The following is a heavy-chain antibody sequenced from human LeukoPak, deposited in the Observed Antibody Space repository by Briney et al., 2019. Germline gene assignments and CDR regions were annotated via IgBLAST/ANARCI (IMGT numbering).Heavy chain of an antibody. CDR1: GGSMSSAYY. D-gene: IGHD3-22*01. Sequence: SETLSLTCSVSGGSMSSAYYWGWIRQPPGKGLEWIGYIYYSGSTNYNPSLKSRVTISVDTSKNQFSLKLSSVTAADTAVYYCAATDYYDSSGCFDYWGQGTLVTVSS. CDR3: AATDYYDSSGCFDY. CDR2: IYYSGST. V-gene: IGHV4-61*01. J-gene: IGHJ4*02.